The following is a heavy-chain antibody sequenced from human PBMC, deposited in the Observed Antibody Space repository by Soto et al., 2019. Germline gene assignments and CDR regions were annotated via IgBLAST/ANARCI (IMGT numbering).Heavy chain of an antibody. CDR1: GFTFSSYW. CDR2: INSDGSST. CDR3: ARGGERQQPLYYFDY. V-gene: IGHV3-74*01. D-gene: IGHD6-13*01. J-gene: IGHJ4*02. Sequence: EVQLVESGGGLVQPGGSLRLSCAASGFTFSSYWMHWVHQAPGKGLVWVSRINSDGSSTSYADSVKGRFTISRDNAKNTLYLQMNSLRAEDTAVYYCARGGERQQPLYYFDYWGQGTLVTVSS.